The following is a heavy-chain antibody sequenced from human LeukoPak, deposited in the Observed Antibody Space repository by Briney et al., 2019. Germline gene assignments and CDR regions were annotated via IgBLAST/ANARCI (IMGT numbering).Heavy chain of an antibody. V-gene: IGHV3-23*01. D-gene: IGHD6-6*01. J-gene: IGHJ4*02. Sequence: GGSLRLSCAASGFTFSAYAMNWVRQAPGEGLEWVSLIRSNVDGTYYTDSVKGRFTISRDNAKNMLYLQMNSLRAEDTAVYYCARDRPRYAFDYWGQGTLVTVSS. CDR3: ARDRPRYAFDY. CDR2: IRSNVDGT. CDR1: GFTFSAYA.